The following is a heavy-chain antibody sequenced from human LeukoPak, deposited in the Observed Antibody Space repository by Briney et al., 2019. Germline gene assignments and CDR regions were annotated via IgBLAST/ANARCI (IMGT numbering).Heavy chain of an antibody. Sequence: SETLSLTCDVSGDSISSGCYWGWIRQPPGKGLEWIGSIYHSGSTTYNPSLKSRVTISADTSKNQFSLKVRSVTAADTAVYYCARNSSGWFFDYWGQGTLVTVSS. J-gene: IGHJ4*02. CDR2: IYHSGST. CDR1: GDSISSGCY. CDR3: ARNSSGWFFDY. D-gene: IGHD6-19*01. V-gene: IGHV4-38-2*01.